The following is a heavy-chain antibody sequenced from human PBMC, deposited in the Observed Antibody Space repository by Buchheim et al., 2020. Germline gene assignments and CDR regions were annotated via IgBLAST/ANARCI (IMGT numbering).Heavy chain of an antibody. Sequence: QLQLQESGPGLVKPSETLSLTCTVSGGSISSSSYYWGWIRQPPGKGLEWIGSIYYSGSTYYNPSLKSRVTISVDTSKNQFSLKLSSVTVADTAVYYCARAGSSGYYLQTFDSWGQGTL. CDR2: IYYSGST. V-gene: IGHV4-39*07. CDR1: GGSISSSSYY. J-gene: IGHJ4*02. CDR3: ARAGSSGYYLQTFDS. D-gene: IGHD3-22*01.